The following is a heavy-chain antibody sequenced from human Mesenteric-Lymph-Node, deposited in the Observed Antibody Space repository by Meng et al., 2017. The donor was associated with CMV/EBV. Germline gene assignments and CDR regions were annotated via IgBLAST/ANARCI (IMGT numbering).Heavy chain of an antibody. Sequence: SVKVSCKASGGTFSSYTSSWGRQAPGQGLEGMGRIIPILGKANYAQKFQGRVTITADKATSTAYMEQSSLRSEDTAVYYCAGGSGFSQYYYYYYGMDVWGQGTTVTVSS. CDR1: GGTFSSYT. V-gene: IGHV1-69*08. CDR2: IIPILGKA. CDR3: AGGSGFSQYYYYYYGMDV. J-gene: IGHJ6*02. D-gene: IGHD3-22*01.